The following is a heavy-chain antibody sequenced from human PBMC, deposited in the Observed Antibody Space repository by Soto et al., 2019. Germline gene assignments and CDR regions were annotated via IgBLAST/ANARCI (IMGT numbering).Heavy chain of an antibody. D-gene: IGHD2-21*01. Sequence: ASVKVSCKASGYSFNSYGVAWVRQAPGQGLEWMGWISGYNGNFMYAEKVEERVTMTTDTSTSTAYLELRSPRFDDTAVYFCAREGDFLPLPGGDYWGQGTLVTVSS. J-gene: IGHJ4*02. CDR1: GYSFNSYG. CDR2: ISGYNGNF. CDR3: AREGDFLPLPGGDY. V-gene: IGHV1-18*04.